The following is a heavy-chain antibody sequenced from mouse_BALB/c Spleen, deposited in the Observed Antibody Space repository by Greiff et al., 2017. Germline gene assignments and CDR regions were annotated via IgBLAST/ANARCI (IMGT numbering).Heavy chain of an antibody. Sequence: VQLQQSGAELVRPGVSVMISCKGSGYTFTDSAMHWVKQSHAKSLEWMGVISTYYGDANYNQKFKGKATMTVDKSSNTAYMELARLTDEDTAIYDCARRLREYDALDYWGQGTSVTVSA. CDR2: ISTYYGDA. D-gene: IGHD1-3*01. V-gene: IGHV1S137*01. CDR3: ARRLREYDALDY. J-gene: IGHJ4*01. CDR1: GYTFTDSA.